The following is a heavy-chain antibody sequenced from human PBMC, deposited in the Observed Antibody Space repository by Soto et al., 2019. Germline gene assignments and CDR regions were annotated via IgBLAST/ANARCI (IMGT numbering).Heavy chain of an antibody. D-gene: IGHD2-15*01. CDR2: IWYDGSNK. J-gene: IGHJ4*02. V-gene: IGHV3-33*01. Sequence: PGGSLRLSCAASGFTFSSYGMHWVRQAPGKGLEWVAVIWYDGSNKYYADSVKGRFTISRDNSKDTLYLQMNSLRAEDTAVYYCARDGYCSGGSCYPGPVFSYSGQRT. CDR1: GFTFSSYG. CDR3: ARDGYCSGGSCYPGPVFSY.